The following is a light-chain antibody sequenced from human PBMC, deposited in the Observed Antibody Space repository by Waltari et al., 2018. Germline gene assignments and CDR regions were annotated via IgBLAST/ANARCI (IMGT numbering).Light chain of an antibody. CDR3: QQYYTIPPT. V-gene: IGKV4-1*01. Sequence: DIVMTQSPDSLAVSLGERATINCKSSQSVLYNSIHKTYVAWYQHKPGRSPKLLIYWPSTRDSGVPDRFSGSGSGTDFTLTISSLQAEDVAVYYCQQYYTIPPTFGQGTKVEIK. CDR2: WPS. J-gene: IGKJ1*01. CDR1: QSVLYNSIHKTY.